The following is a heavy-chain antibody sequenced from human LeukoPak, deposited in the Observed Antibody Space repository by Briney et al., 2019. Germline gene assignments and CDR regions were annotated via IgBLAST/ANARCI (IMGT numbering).Heavy chain of an antibody. J-gene: IGHJ4*02. CDR1: GGSISTGSYY. D-gene: IGHD6-13*01. V-gene: IGHV4-61*02. CDR3: ARVARSMSSSSEDS. Sequence: SETLSLTCTVSGGSISTGSYYWNWIRQPAGRGLEWIGRIYTSGSTNYNPSLKSRVTLSVDTSKNQFSLKLNSVTAADTAVYYCARVARSMSSSSEDSWGQGTLVTVSS. CDR2: IYTSGST.